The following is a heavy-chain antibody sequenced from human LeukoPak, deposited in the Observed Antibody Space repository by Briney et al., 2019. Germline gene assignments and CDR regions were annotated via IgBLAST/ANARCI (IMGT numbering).Heavy chain of an antibody. V-gene: IGHV5-51*01. CDR1: GYSFTTHW. CDR3: ARGSSPNRFDP. CDR2: IYPGDSDT. J-gene: IGHJ5*02. Sequence: GESLKISCKGSGYSFTTHWIGWVRQMPGKGLEWMGIIYPGDSDTRYSPSFQGQVTISADKSISTAYLQWSSLKASDTAIYYCARGSSPNRFDPWGQGTLVTVSS.